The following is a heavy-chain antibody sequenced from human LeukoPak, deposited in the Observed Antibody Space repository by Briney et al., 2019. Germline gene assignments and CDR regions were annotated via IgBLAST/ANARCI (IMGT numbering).Heavy chain of an antibody. CDR1: EFTFSRYA. CDR2: ISGSGGNT. J-gene: IGHJ4*02. Sequence: PGGSLRLSCAASEFTFSRYAMSWVRQAPGKELEWVSTISGSGGNTYYAGSVKGRFTISRDNAKNTLYLQMSGLRAEDTAVYYCAKGGSCSGGSCYPLDFWGQGTLVTVSS. CDR3: AKGGSCSGGSCYPLDF. V-gene: IGHV3-23*01. D-gene: IGHD2-15*01.